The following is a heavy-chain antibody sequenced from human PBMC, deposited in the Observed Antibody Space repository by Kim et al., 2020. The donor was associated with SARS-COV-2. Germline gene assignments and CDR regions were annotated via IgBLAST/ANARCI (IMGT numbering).Heavy chain of an antibody. CDR1: GFTFSSYW. CDR2: IKQDGSEK. J-gene: IGHJ4*02. Sequence: GGSLRLSCAASGFTFSSYWMSWVRQAPGKGLEWVANIKQDGSEKYYVDSVKGRFTISRDNAKNSLYLQMNSLRAEDTAVYYCARGDPYYDFWSGYFIFDYWGQRTLVTVSS. D-gene: IGHD3-3*01. CDR3: ARGDPYYDFWSGYFIFDY. V-gene: IGHV3-7*03.